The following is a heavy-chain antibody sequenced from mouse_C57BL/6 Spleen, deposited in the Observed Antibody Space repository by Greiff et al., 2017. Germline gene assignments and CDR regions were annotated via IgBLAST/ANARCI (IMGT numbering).Heavy chain of an antibody. CDR1: GYTFTSYW. Sequence: VQLQQSGAELVKPGASVKLSCKASGYTFTSYWMHWVKQRPGQGLEWIGMIHPNSGSTNYNEKFKSKATLTVDKSSSTAYMQLSSLTSEDSAVYYCARSDGYYGGVDYWGQGTTLTVSS. V-gene: IGHV1-64*01. J-gene: IGHJ2*01. CDR3: ARSDGYYGGVDY. CDR2: IHPNSGST. D-gene: IGHD2-3*01.